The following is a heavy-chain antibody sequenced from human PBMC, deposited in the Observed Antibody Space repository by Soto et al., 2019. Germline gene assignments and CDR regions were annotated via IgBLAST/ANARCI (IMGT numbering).Heavy chain of an antibody. CDR2: IKSKTDGGTT. CDR3: STNLSWILTY. D-gene: IGHD1-1*01. CDR1: GFTFNNAW. Sequence: GGSLRLSCATSGFTFNNAWMNWVRQAPGKGHAWVGRIKSKTDGGTTDYAAPGKGRFTISRDDSENTVYLEMNSRKSEDTAVYYCSTNLSWILTYWGQGTLVTVS. J-gene: IGHJ4*02. V-gene: IGHV3-15*07.